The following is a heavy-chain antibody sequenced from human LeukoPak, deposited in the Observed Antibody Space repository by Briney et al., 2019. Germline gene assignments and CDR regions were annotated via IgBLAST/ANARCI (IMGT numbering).Heavy chain of an antibody. CDR1: GFTFSSYG. D-gene: IGHD3-10*01. CDR2: IRYDGSNK. Sequence: GGSLRLSCAASGFTFSSYGMHWVRQAPGKGLEWVAFIRYDGSNKYYADSVKGRFTISRDNSKNTLYLQMNSLRTEDTAGYYCVREVITVLDYWGQGTLVTVSS. V-gene: IGHV3-30*02. J-gene: IGHJ4*02. CDR3: VREVITVLDY.